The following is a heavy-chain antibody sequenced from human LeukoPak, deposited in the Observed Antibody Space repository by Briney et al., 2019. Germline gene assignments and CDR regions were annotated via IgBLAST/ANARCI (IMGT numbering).Heavy chain of an antibody. CDR3: ARDGAQAASSEFDY. Sequence: GGSLRLSCAASGFTFSSYGMHWVRQAPGKGLEWVSVIWYDGSNKYYADSVKGRFTISRDNSKNTLYLQMNSLRAEDTAVYYCARDGAQAASSEFDYWGQGTLVTVSS. CDR1: GFTFSSYG. CDR2: IWYDGSNK. V-gene: IGHV3-33*01. D-gene: IGHD1-26*01. J-gene: IGHJ4*02.